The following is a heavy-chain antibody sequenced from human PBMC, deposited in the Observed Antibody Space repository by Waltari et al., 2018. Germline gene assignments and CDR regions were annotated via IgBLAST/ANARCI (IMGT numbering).Heavy chain of an antibody. CDR1: GGTFNSFA. D-gene: IGHD6-6*01. V-gene: IGHV1-69*13. Sequence: QLVQSGAEVKKPGSSVIVSCKASGGTFNSFALSWVRQAPGQGLEWMGGIIPRFNTPTYARKFQGRLTVPADESTSTAYMELNSLRSEDSALYYCATRIPSDHSGSFYYYGMDVWGQGTTVTVSS. CDR3: ATRIPSDHSGSFYYYGMDV. J-gene: IGHJ6*02. CDR2: IIPRFNTP.